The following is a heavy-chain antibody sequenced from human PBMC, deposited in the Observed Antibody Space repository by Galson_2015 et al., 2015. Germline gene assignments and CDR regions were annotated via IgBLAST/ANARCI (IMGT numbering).Heavy chain of an antibody. CDR3: ARDGSSGSKSWAYYFDY. D-gene: IGHD6-19*01. CDR1: GGTFSSYA. Sequence: VKVSCKASGGTFSSYAISWVRQAPGQGLEWMGGIIPIFGTANYAQKFQGRVTITADESTSTAYMELSSLRSEDTAVYYCARDGSSGSKSWAYYFDYWGQGTLVTVSS. V-gene: IGHV1-69*13. CDR2: IIPIFGTA. J-gene: IGHJ4*02.